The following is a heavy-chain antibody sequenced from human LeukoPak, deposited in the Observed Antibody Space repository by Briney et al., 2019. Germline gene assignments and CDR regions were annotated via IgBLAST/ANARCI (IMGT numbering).Heavy chain of an antibody. V-gene: IGHV3-23*01. Sequence: GGSLRLSCAASGFTFSSSAMTWVRQAPGKGLEWVSGISPGGGPTYYADSVKGRFTISRDDSKNTLYLQMNNLRAEDTAVYYCAKDGAWLRFDDWGQGILVTVSS. J-gene: IGHJ4*02. D-gene: IGHD5-12*01. CDR3: AKDGAWLRFDD. CDR1: GFTFSSSA. CDR2: ISPGGGPT.